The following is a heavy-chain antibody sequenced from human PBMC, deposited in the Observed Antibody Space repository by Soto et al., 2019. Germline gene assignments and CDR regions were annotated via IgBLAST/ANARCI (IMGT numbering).Heavy chain of an antibody. J-gene: IGHJ1*01. D-gene: IGHD3-22*01. Sequence: SETLSLTCTVSGGSSGAYFWNWVRQPPGKGLEWIGYLYYSGSTDYNPSLKSRVSISVDTSKNQFSLRLTSVTAADTAVYFCARDPLPGYDTSGPVLWGQGTLVTVSS. CDR1: GGSSGAYF. CDR3: ARDPLPGYDTSGPVL. V-gene: IGHV4-59*01. CDR2: LYYSGST.